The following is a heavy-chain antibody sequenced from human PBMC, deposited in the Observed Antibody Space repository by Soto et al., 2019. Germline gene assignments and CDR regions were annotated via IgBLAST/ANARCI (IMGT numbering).Heavy chain of an antibody. Sequence: SETLSLTCTVSGGSISSYYWSWIRQPPGKGLEWIGYIYYSGSTNYNPSLKSRVTISVDTSKNQFSLKLSSVTAADTAVYYGARGGDILTGYPYYYYVMYVWGQGTTVTVSS. CDR3: ARGGDILTGYPYYYYVMYV. CDR1: GGSISSYY. J-gene: IGHJ6*02. D-gene: IGHD3-9*01. CDR2: IYYSGST. V-gene: IGHV4-59*01.